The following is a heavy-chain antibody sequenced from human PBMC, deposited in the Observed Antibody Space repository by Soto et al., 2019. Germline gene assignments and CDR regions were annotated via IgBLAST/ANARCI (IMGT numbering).Heavy chain of an antibody. CDR3: ARGFCSSTSCYSPFRRYYYYGMDV. CDR1: GRSFPGYY. CDR2: INHSGST. D-gene: IGHD2-2*02. Sequence: SDPRTFTGAVFGRSFPGYYWSWCGQPRGKGLEGIGEINHSGSTNYNPSLKSRVTISVGTSKNQFSLKLSSVTAADTAVYYCARGFCSSTSCYSPFRRYYYYGMDVWGKGTTVT. J-gene: IGHJ6*04. V-gene: IGHV4-34*01.